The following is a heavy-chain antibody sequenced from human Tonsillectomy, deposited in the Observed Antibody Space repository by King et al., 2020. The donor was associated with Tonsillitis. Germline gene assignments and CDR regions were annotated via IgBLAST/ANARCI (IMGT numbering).Heavy chain of an antibody. CDR2: IYPGDSDT. V-gene: IGHV5-51*01. CDR1: GYSFTSYW. Sequence: VQLVESGAEVKKPGESLKISCKGSGYSFTSYWIGWVRQMPGKGLEWRGIIYPGDSDTRYSPSFQGQVTISADKSISTAYLQWSSLKASDTAMYYCARLYYYDSSGYYGIFDYWGQGTLVTVSS. CDR3: ARLYYYDSSGYYGIFDY. D-gene: IGHD3-22*01. J-gene: IGHJ4*02.